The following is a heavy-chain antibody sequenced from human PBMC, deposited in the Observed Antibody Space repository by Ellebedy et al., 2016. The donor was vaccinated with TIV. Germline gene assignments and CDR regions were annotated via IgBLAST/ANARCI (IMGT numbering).Heavy chain of an antibody. D-gene: IGHD5-18*01. CDR2: INAGNGNT. V-gene: IGHV1/OR15-3*02. Sequence: ASVKVSCKASGYTFTSYYMHWVRQAPGQRLEWMGWINAGNGNTKYSQKFQGRVTITRDTSASTAYMELSSLRSEDTAVYYCARDFEDTAMVRPSSGMDVWGQGTTVTVSS. J-gene: IGHJ6*02. CDR1: GYTFTSYY. CDR3: ARDFEDTAMVRPSSGMDV.